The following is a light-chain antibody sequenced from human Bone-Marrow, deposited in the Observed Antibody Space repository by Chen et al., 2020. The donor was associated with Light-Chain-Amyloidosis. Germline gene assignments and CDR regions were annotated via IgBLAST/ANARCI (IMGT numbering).Light chain of an antibody. CDR1: SSAVGRYNY. CDR3: CSDAGSNSGV. CDR2: DVT. Sequence: QSALTPPRSVSGSPGKAVTLYCTGTSSAVGRYNYVHWYQQHPGKAPTLMLYDVTKRPSGVPGRFSGSKSGNPASLTIAGRQAEDEADYYCCSDAGSNSGVCGPGTKVTVL. V-gene: IGLV2-11*01. J-gene: IGLJ1*01.